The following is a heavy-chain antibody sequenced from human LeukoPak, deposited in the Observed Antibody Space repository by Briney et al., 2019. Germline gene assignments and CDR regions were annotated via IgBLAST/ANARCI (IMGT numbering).Heavy chain of an antibody. Sequence: GGSLRLSCAVSGFTFSSYAMSWVRQAPGKGLEWVSGIGASGGSTYYADSVRGRFTISRDSSKNTLYLQMNSLRAEDTAIYYCAKDLPVDVWGQGTTVTVSS. J-gene: IGHJ6*02. CDR3: AKDLPVDV. CDR2: IGASGGST. CDR1: GFTFSSYA. V-gene: IGHV3-23*01.